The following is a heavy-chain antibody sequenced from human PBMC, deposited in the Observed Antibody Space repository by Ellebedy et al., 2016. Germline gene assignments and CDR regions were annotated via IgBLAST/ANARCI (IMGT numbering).Heavy chain of an antibody. CDR1: GFTFSRYW. D-gene: IGHD5-18*01. CDR3: ASLKEWWIQLSPFLSWYFDL. CDR2: IKQEGSEK. J-gene: IGHJ2*01. V-gene: IGHV3-7*03. Sequence: GGSLRLSXAASGFTFSRYWLSWVRQAPGKGLEWVANIKQEGSEKYYVDSVKGRFTISRDNAKNSLYLQMNSLRAEDTAVYYCASLKEWWIQLSPFLSWYFDLWGRGTLVTVSS.